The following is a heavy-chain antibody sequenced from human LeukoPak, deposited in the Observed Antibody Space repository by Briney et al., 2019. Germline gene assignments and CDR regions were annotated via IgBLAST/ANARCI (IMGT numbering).Heavy chain of an antibody. Sequence: SETLSLTCTVSGGSISSGGYYWSWIRQPAGKGLEWIGRIYTSGSTNYNPSLKSRVTISVDTSKNQFSLKLSSVTAADTAVYYCASAIEYGVFDYWGQGTLVTVSS. CDR2: IYTSGST. V-gene: IGHV4-61*02. CDR1: GGSISSGGYY. D-gene: IGHD2-8*01. CDR3: ASAIEYGVFDY. J-gene: IGHJ4*02.